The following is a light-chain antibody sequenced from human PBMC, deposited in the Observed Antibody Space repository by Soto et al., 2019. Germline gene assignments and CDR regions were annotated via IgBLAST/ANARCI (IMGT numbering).Light chain of an antibody. CDR1: QSVSSY. J-gene: IGKJ4*01. Sequence: EIVLTQSPATLSLSPGERATLSCRASQSVSSYLAWYQQKPGQAPRLLIYDASNRATGIPARFSGRGSETDFTLNIRSLEPEDFAVYYCQQRSNWPPSLTFGGGTKVQIK. CDR3: QQRSNWPPSLT. CDR2: DAS. V-gene: IGKV3-11*01.